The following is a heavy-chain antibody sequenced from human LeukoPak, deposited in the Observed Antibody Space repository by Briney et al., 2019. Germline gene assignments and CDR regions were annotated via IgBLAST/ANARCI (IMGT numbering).Heavy chain of an antibody. J-gene: IGHJ4*02. V-gene: IGHV4-59*01. D-gene: IGHD3-10*01. CDR2: IYYSGST. CDR1: NGSISSYY. Sequence: SETLSLTCTVSNGSISSYYWSWIRQPPGKGLEWIGYIYYSGSTNYNSALQSRVTISLDTSKTQFSLNLKSVTAADTAVYYCARASGSGSYYGIDYWGQGTLATVSS. CDR3: ARASGSGSYYGIDY.